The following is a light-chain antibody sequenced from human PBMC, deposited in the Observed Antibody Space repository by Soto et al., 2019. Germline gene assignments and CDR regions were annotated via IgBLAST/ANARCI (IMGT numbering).Light chain of an antibody. V-gene: IGLV2-14*01. Sequence: QSALTQPASVSGSPGQSITISCTGTSTDVGGYNYVSWYQQHPGKAPKLMIYGVNNRPSGVSNRFSGSKSGNTASLTISGLQAEDEADYYCCSYTSSSNWVFGGGTQLTVL. CDR3: CSYTSSSNWV. J-gene: IGLJ3*02. CDR2: GVN. CDR1: STDVGGYNY.